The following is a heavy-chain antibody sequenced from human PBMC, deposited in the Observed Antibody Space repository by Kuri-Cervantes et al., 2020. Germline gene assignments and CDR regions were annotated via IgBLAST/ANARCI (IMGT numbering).Heavy chain of an antibody. J-gene: IGHJ4*02. Sequence: SLKISCAASGFTFDDYAMHWVRQAPGKGLEWVSGISWNSGGIGYADSVKGRFTISRDNAKNSLYLQMNSLRAEDTALYYCAKGLTGYSSGWYIFDYWGQGTLVTVSS. CDR2: ISWNSGGI. D-gene: IGHD6-19*01. CDR1: GFTFDDYA. V-gene: IGHV3-9*01. CDR3: AKGLTGYSSGWYIFDY.